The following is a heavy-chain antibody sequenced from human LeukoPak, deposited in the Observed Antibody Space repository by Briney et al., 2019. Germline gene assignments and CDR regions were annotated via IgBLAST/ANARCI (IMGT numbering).Heavy chain of an antibody. V-gene: IGHV4-34*01. CDR2: INHSGST. J-gene: IGHJ4*02. CDR1: GGSFSGYY. D-gene: IGHD2-2*01. CDR3: ARGRSVVVPAARRYFDY. Sequence: SETLSLTCAVYGGSFSGYYWSWIRQPPGKGLEWIGEINHSGSTNYNPSLKSRVTISVDTSKNQFSLKLSSVTPADTAVYYCARGRSVVVPAARRYFDYWGQGTLVTVSS.